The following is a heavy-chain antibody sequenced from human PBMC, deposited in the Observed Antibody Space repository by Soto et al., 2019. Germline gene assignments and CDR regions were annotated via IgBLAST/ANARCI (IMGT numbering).Heavy chain of an antibody. CDR2: ISYDGSNK. V-gene: IGHV3-30-3*01. J-gene: IGHJ6*02. Sequence: QVQLVESGGGVVQPGRSLRLSCAASGFTFSSYAMHWVRQAPGKGLEWVAVISYDGSNKYYADSVKGRFTISRDNSKNTLYLQMNSLRAEDTGVYYCAREESGMDVWGQGTTVTVSS. CDR1: GFTFSSYA. CDR3: AREESGMDV.